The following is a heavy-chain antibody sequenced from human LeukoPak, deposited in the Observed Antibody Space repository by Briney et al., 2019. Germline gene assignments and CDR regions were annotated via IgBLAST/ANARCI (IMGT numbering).Heavy chain of an antibody. J-gene: IGHJ3*01. V-gene: IGHV3-30-3*01. D-gene: IGHD3-10*01. CDR2: VSNDGSNQ. CDR1: GFSLSAYW. Sequence: GGSLRLSCAASGFSLSAYWMTWVRQAPGKGLEWVSVVSNDGSNQDYTDSVKGRFIISRDDSKSTVYLQMNSLRVDDTAMYYCARGPDPVVRGPRRAFDLWGQGTMVTVSS. CDR3: ARGPDPVVRGPRRAFDL.